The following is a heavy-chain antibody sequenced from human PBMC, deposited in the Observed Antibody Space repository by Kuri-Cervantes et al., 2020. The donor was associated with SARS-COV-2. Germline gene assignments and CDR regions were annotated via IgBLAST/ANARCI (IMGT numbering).Heavy chain of an antibody. CDR2: ISSSSSYI. D-gene: IGHD2-2*01. CDR1: GFTFSSYS. Sequence: GGSLRLSCAASGFTFSSYSMNWVRQAPGKGLEWVSSISSSSSYIYYADSVKGRFTISRDNAKNSLYLQMNSLRAEDTALYYCAKDICGSTSCYTNYFDYWGQGTLVTVSS. V-gene: IGHV3-21*04. J-gene: IGHJ4*02. CDR3: AKDICGSTSCYTNYFDY.